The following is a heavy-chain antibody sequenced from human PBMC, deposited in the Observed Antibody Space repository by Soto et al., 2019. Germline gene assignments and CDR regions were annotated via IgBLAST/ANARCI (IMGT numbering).Heavy chain of an antibody. V-gene: IGHV3-23*01. Sequence: GVSLRLSYAASGFTFTSYAISWVRQAPRQGLEWVSAVSGSGGSTYYADSVKGRFTISRDNSKNTQYLQMNSPRAADTAVYYCAIDFFPSNLRFSEWLTFDNWGQGTPVTVSS. CDR3: AIDFFPSNLRFSEWLTFDN. D-gene: IGHD3-3*01. J-gene: IGHJ4*01. CDR2: VSGSGGST. CDR1: GFTFTSYA.